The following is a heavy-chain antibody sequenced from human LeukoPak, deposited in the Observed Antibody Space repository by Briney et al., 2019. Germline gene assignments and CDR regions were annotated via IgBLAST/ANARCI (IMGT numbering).Heavy chain of an antibody. CDR2: ISWNSGSI. CDR1: GFTFDDYA. J-gene: IGHJ5*02. V-gene: IGHV3-9*01. CDR3: AKDVVAGTLIRHNWFDP. D-gene: IGHD6-19*01. Sequence: TGGSLRLSCAASGFTFDDYAMHWVRQAPGKGLEWVSGISWNSGSIGYADSVKGRFTISRDNAKNSLYLQMNSLRAEDTALYYCAKDVVAGTLIRHNWFDPWGQGTLVTVSS.